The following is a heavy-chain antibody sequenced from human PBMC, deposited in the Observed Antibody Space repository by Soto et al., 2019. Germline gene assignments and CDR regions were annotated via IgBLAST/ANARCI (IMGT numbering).Heavy chain of an antibody. Sequence: QVQLVESGGGVVQPGRSLRLSCAVSGFTFSSYAIHWVRQGPGKGLEWVAVISYDGNNNFYADSVKGRFTISRDDSKNTVSLEMNSLRNEDTAVYSCGRDAHPCSSGVCLHNWVDPWGQGTLVTVSS. CDR2: ISYDGNNN. D-gene: IGHD2-8*01. CDR1: GFTFSSYA. V-gene: IGHV3-30*03. J-gene: IGHJ5*02. CDR3: GRDAHPCSSGVCLHNWVDP.